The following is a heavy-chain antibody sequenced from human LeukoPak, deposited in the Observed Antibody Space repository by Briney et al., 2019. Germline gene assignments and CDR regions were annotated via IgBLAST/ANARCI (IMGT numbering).Heavy chain of an antibody. CDR1: GGTFSSYA. CDR2: IIPIFGTA. D-gene: IGHD6-13*01. CDR3: ARGLAAAGTVGDWFDP. Sequence: GASVKVSCKASGGTFSSYAISWVRQAPGQGLEWMGGIIPIFGTANYAQKFQGRVTITTDESTSTAYIELSSLRSEDTAVYYCARGLAAAGTVGDWFDPWGQGTLVTVSS. V-gene: IGHV1-69*05. J-gene: IGHJ5*02.